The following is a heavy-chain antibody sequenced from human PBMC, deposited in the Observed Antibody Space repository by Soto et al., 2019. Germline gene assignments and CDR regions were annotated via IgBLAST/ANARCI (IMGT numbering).Heavy chain of an antibody. V-gene: IGHV1-18*01. CDR2: ISAYNGNT. CDR1: GYTFTSYV. CDR3: ASHRAGESGYYHYYYMDV. J-gene: IGHJ6*03. Sequence: GASVKVSCKASGYTFTSYVISWVRQAPGQGLEWMGWISAYNGNTNYAQKLQGRVTMTTDTSTSTAYMELRSLRSDDTAVYYCASHRAGESGYYHYYYMDVWGKGTTVTVSS.